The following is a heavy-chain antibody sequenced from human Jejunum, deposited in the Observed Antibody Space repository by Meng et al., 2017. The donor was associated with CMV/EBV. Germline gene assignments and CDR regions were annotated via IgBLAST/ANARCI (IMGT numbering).Heavy chain of an antibody. Sequence: SGFTFSSYEMTWVRQAPGKGLEWVANIKEDGSEKYYVDSVKDRFTISRDNAKNSLYLQMNSLRAEDTAVYYCARGSGSTSWGFDPWGQGTLVTVSS. J-gene: IGHJ5*02. CDR1: GFTFSSYE. CDR2: IKEDGSEK. V-gene: IGHV3-7*01. CDR3: ARGSGSTSWGFDP. D-gene: IGHD2-2*01.